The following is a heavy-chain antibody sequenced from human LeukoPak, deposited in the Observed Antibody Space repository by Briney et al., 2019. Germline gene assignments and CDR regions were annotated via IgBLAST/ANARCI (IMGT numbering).Heavy chain of an antibody. CDR3: ARHVKGGLLPFDY. CDR2: IYHSGST. Sequence: SQTLSLTCAVSGGSISSGGYSWSWIRQPPGKGLEWIGYIYHSGSTYYNPSLKSRVTISVDTSKNQFSLKLSSVTAADTAVYYCARHVKGGLLPFDYWGQGTLVTVSS. V-gene: IGHV4-30-2*03. CDR1: GGSISSGGYS. J-gene: IGHJ4*02. D-gene: IGHD1-26*01.